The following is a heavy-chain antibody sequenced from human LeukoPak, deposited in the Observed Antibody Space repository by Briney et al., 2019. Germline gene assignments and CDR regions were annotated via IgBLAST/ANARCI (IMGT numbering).Heavy chain of an antibody. D-gene: IGHD3-22*01. Sequence: GGSLRLSCATSGFTFSSYAMSWVRQAPGKGLEWVSAISGSGGSTYYADSVKGRFTISRDNSKNTLYLQMNSLKTEDTAVYYCTTGPYYYDSSGYYSFDYWGQGTLVTVSS. V-gene: IGHV3-23*01. J-gene: IGHJ4*02. CDR2: ISGSGGST. CDR1: GFTFSSYA. CDR3: TTGPYYYDSSGYYSFDY.